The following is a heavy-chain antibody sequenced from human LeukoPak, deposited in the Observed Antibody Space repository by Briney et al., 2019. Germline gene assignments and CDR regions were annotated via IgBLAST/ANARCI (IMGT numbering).Heavy chain of an antibody. Sequence: SETLSLTCTVSGYSISSGYYWGWIRQPPGKGLEWIGSIYYSGSTYDNPSLKSRVTISVDTSKNQFSLKLSSVTAADTAVYYCARDSGWFDPWGQGTLVTVSS. CDR1: GYSISSGYY. D-gene: IGHD3-10*01. CDR3: ARDSGWFDP. CDR2: IYYSGST. J-gene: IGHJ5*02. V-gene: IGHV4-38-2*02.